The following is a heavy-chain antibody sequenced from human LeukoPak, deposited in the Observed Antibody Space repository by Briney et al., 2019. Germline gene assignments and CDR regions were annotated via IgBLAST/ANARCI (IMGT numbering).Heavy chain of an antibody. CDR2: ISGSGGSA. Sequence: GGSLRLSCAASGFTFSSYAMSWVRQAPGKGLEWVSAISGSGGSAYYADSVKGRFTISRDNSKNTLYLQMNSLRAEDTAVYYCAKHRGPVVAAGTGWGQGTLVTVSS. D-gene: IGHD2-15*01. V-gene: IGHV3-23*01. CDR3: AKHRGPVVAAGTG. CDR1: GFTFSSYA. J-gene: IGHJ4*02.